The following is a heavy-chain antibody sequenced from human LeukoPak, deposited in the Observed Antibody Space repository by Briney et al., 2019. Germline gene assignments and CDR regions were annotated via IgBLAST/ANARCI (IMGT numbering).Heavy chain of an antibody. Sequence: GGSLRLSCAASGFTFSSYAMSWVCQAPGKGLEWVSAISCSGGSTYYADSVKGRFTISRDNSKNTLYLQMNSLRAEDTAVYYCAKENPGITMVRGVPMYYFDYWGQGTLVTVSS. CDR2: ISCSGGST. CDR3: AKENPGITMVRGVPMYYFDY. CDR1: GFTFSSYA. D-gene: IGHD3-10*01. J-gene: IGHJ4*02. V-gene: IGHV3-23*01.